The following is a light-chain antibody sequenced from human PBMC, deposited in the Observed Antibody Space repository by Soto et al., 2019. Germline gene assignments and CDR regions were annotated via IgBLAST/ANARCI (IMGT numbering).Light chain of an antibody. CDR2: SNN. CDR1: SSNIGSNT. Sequence: QSVLTQPPSASGTPGQRVTISCSGSSSNIGSNTVNWYQQLPGTAPKLLIYSNNQRPSGVPDRFSGSKSGTSASLAISGLQAEDEADDYCAAWDDSLNGFDVFGTGTKLTVL. J-gene: IGLJ1*01. CDR3: AAWDDSLNGFDV. V-gene: IGLV1-44*01.